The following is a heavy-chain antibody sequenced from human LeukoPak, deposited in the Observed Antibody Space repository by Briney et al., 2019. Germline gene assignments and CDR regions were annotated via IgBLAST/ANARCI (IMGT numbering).Heavy chain of an antibody. V-gene: IGHV3-21*01. Sequence: GALRLSCAASGFTFSNYNMNWVRQAPGKGLEWVSSISSSGSYIYYADSVKGRFTISRDNAKNSLYLQMNSLRAEDTAVYYCARRFDSWGQGTLVTVSS. CDR3: ARRFDS. CDR1: GFTFSNYN. J-gene: IGHJ4*02. CDR2: ISSSGSYI.